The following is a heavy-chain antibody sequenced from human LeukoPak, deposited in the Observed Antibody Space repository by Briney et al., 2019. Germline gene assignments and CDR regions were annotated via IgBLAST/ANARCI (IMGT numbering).Heavy chain of an antibody. Sequence: PSETLSLTCTVSGGSISSGDYYWSWIRQPPGKGLEWIGYIYYSGSTYYNPSLKSRVTISVDTSKNQFSLKLSSVTAADTAVYYCARDGAGYSSSWEYHYYYMDVWGKGTTVTVSS. V-gene: IGHV4-30-4*08. CDR3: ARDGAGYSSSWEYHYYYMDV. CDR2: IYYSGST. CDR1: GGSISSGDYY. D-gene: IGHD6-13*01. J-gene: IGHJ6*03.